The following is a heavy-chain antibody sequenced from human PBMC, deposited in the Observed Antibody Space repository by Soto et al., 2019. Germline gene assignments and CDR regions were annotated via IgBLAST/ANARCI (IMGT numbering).Heavy chain of an antibody. CDR1: GDSVNSSGFY. J-gene: IGHJ4*02. CDR2: IYYRGNT. CDR3: ARHKDTSSRYLLPDY. Sequence: SETLSLTCAVSGDSVNSSGFYWTWIRHPPGKGLEWIGNIYYRGNTYYNPSLRSRVTISVDTSKNQFSLKLTSLTAADTAVYYCARHKDTSSRYLLPDYWGQGSLVTVSS. V-gene: IGHV4-39*01. D-gene: IGHD2-2*01.